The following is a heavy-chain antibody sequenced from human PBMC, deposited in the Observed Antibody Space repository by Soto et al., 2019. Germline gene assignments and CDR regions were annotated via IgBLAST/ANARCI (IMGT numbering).Heavy chain of an antibody. J-gene: IGHJ5*02. CDR2: IYGDDDK. V-gene: IGHV2-5*02. CDR1: GFSLSPTVG. D-gene: IGHD1-26*01. Sequence: QITLKESGPPLVNPTQTLTLTCTFSGFSLSPTVGVGWIRQPPGKALEWLALIYGDDDKRISTFLDSSRTITKDTSNTQVVLTLTNVGPVDTATYYCARRRGRVWENLFEPWGQGILVTVSS. CDR3: ARRRGRVWENLFEP.